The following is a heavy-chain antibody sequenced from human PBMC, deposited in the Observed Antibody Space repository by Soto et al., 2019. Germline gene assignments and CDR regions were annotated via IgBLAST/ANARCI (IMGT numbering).Heavy chain of an antibody. CDR2: IYYDGRS. CDR3: ARGTMLRGPGYYYAMDV. CDR1: GDSISRNGYS. Sequence: SETLSLTCSVSGDSISRNGYSWTWIRQHPGKGLEWIGYIYYDGRSYYTPSLKSRVIISVDTSKNQFSLNLTAVTAADTAVYYCARGTMLRGPGYYYAMDVWGQGTTVTVSS. V-gene: IGHV4-31*03. D-gene: IGHD3-10*01. J-gene: IGHJ6*02.